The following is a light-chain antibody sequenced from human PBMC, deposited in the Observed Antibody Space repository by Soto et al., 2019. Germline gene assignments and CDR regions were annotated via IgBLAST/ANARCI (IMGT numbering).Light chain of an antibody. V-gene: IGKV3-15*01. J-gene: IGKJ1*01. Sequence: EIGITQSPATLSVSPGERATLSCRASQSVSSNLAWYQQKPGQAPRLLIYGASTRATGIPARFSGSGSGTEFTLTISSLXSEDFAVYYCQQYNNWPPGTFGQGTKVDIK. CDR1: QSVSSN. CDR3: QQYNNWPPGT. CDR2: GAS.